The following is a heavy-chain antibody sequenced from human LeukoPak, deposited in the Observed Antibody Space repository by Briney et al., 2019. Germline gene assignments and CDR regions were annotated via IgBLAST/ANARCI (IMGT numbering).Heavy chain of an antibody. V-gene: IGHV4-59*01. Sequence: SETLSLTCTVSGGSISSYYWSWLRLPPGKGPEWIGSISYSGSTNYNPSLKSRVTISIGTSKNHFSLKVTSVTAADTAVYYCARGLGSYPYYFDYWGQGTLVTVSS. D-gene: IGHD1-26*01. J-gene: IGHJ4*02. CDR3: ARGLGSYPYYFDY. CDR1: GGSISSYY. CDR2: ISYSGST.